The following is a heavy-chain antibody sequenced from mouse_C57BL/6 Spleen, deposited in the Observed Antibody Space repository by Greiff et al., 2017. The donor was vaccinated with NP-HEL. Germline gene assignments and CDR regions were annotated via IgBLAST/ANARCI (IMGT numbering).Heavy chain of an antibody. Sequence: VQLQQPGAELVKPGASVKLSCKASGYTFTSYWMHWVKQRPGQGLEWIGMIHPNSGSTNYNEKFKSKATLTVDKSSSTAYMQLSSLTSEDSAVYNCARTKGYDYGGGYFDVWGTGTTVTVSS. D-gene: IGHD2-4*01. CDR2: IHPNSGST. J-gene: IGHJ1*03. CDR3: ARTKGYDYGGGYFDV. CDR1: GYTFTSYW. V-gene: IGHV1-64*01.